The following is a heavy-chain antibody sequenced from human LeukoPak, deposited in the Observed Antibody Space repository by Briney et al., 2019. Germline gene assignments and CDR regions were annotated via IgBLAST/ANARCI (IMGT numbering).Heavy chain of an antibody. Sequence: PSQTLSLTCTVSGGSISSGDYYWSWIRQPPGKGLEWIGYIYYSGSTYYNPSLKSRVTISVDTSKNQFSLKLSSVTAADTALYHCARVVPAAILDYWGQGTLVTVSS. V-gene: IGHV4-30-4*08. D-gene: IGHD2-2*02. CDR2: IYYSGST. J-gene: IGHJ4*02. CDR3: ARVVPAAILDY. CDR1: GGSISSGDYY.